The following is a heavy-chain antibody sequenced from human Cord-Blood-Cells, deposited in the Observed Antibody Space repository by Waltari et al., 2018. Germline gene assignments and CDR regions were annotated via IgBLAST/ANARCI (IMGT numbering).Heavy chain of an antibody. V-gene: IGHV1-2*04. D-gene: IGHD6-13*01. Sequence: QVQLVQSGAEVKKPGASVKVSCKASGYTFTGYYMHWVRPAPGQGLEWKGWINPNSGGTNYAQKFQGWVTMTRDTSISTAYMELSRLRSDDTAVYYCARVGAAGDMGPYFDYWGQGTLVTVSS. CDR3: ARVGAAGDMGPYFDY. CDR2: INPNSGGT. CDR1: GYTFTGYY. J-gene: IGHJ4*02.